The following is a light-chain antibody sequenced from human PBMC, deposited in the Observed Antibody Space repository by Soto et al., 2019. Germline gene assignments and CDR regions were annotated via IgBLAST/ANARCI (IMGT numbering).Light chain of an antibody. CDR2: DAS. V-gene: IGKV1-5*01. CDR3: QQYNSYSVT. J-gene: IGKJ1*01. Sequence: DIQMTQSPSTLSASVGDRVTITCRASQSISTWLAWYQQKPGKAPTLLIYDASSLQSGVPSRFSGSGSETEFTLTISSLQPDDFATYYCQQYNSYSVTFGQGTKVDIK. CDR1: QSISTW.